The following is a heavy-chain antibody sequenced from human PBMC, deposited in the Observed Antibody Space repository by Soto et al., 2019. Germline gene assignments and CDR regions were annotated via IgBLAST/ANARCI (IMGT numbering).Heavy chain of an antibody. V-gene: IGHV4-39*01. J-gene: IGHJ4*02. CDR1: GGSISSSSYY. CDR2: IYNSGST. D-gene: IGHD2-8*01. CDR3: ARQWVGYFIEGVCAPFDF. Sequence: QLQLQESGPGLVKPSETLSLTCSVSGGSISSSSYYWGWIRQPPGKGLEWIGSIYNSGSTYYNPSLRSRVTLSADTSKNQFSMSLTSVTAADTALYYCARQWVGYFIEGVCAPFDFWGKGTLVTVS.